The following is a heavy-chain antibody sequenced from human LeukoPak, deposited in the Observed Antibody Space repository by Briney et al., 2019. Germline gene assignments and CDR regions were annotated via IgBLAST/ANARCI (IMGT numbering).Heavy chain of an antibody. CDR2: ISYDGSNK. CDR1: GFTFSSYA. CDR3: ARALCGQSTSCFDP. J-gene: IGHJ5*02. Sequence: GGSLRLSCAASGFTFSSYAMHWVRQAPGKGLEWVAVISYDGSNKYYADSVKGRFTISRDNSKNTLYLQMNSLRAEDTAVYYCARALCGQSTSCFDPWGQGTLVTVSS. D-gene: IGHD2-2*01. V-gene: IGHV3-30*04.